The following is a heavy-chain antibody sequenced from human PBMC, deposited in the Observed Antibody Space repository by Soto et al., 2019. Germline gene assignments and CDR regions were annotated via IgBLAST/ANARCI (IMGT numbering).Heavy chain of an antibody. V-gene: IGHV1-46*01. J-gene: IGHJ6*02. CDR2: INPSGGST. CDR3: ARDRGEGRYGSKGSRSYGMDV. D-gene: IGHD3-10*01. Sequence: ASVKVSCKASGYTFTSYYMHWVRQAPGQGLEWMGIINPSGGSTSYAQKFQGRVTMTRDTSTSTVYMELSSLRSEDTAVYYCARDRGEGRYGSKGSRSYGMDVWGQGTTVTVSS. CDR1: GYTFTSYY.